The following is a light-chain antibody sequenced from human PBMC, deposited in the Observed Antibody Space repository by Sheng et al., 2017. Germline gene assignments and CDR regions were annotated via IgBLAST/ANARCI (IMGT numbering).Light chain of an antibody. CDR2: GAS. V-gene: IGKV3-15*01. CDR1: QSVSSN. J-gene: IGKJ4*01. Sequence: EIVMTQXPATLSLSPGERATLSCRASQSVSSNVAWYQQKPGLAPRLLIYGASSRATGFPARLSGSGSGTEFTLTISSLQSEDFAVYYCQQYDKWPLTFGGGTKVEIK. CDR3: QQYDKWPLT.